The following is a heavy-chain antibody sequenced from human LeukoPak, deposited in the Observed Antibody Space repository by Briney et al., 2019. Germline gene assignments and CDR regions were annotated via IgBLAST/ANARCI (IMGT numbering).Heavy chain of an antibody. J-gene: IGHJ4*02. Sequence: SETLSLTCTVSGGSISSGNYYWSWIRQPAGKGLEWIGRIYTSGSTNYNPSLKSRVTISVDTSKNQFSLKLSSVTAADTAVYYCARGTTVTTWVHDYWGQGTLVTVSS. D-gene: IGHD4-11*01. CDR3: ARGTTVTTWVHDY. CDR2: IYTSGST. V-gene: IGHV4-61*02. CDR1: GGSISSGNYY.